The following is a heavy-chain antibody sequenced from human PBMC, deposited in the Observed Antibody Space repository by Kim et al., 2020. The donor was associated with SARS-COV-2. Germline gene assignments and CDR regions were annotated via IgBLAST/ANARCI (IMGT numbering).Heavy chain of an antibody. CDR2: TYYRSKWYN. Sequence: SQTLSLTCAISGDSVSSNSAAWNWIRQSPSRGLEWLGRTYYRSKWYNDYAVSVKSRITINPDTSKNQFSLQLNSVTPEDTAVYYCARGPYPVYAIWLSSLNPGIAAAGYDWYFDLWGRGTLVTVSS. CDR1: GDSVSSNSAA. D-gene: IGHD6-13*01. CDR3: ARGPYPVYAIWLSSLNPGIAAAGYDWYFDL. J-gene: IGHJ2*01. V-gene: IGHV6-1*01.